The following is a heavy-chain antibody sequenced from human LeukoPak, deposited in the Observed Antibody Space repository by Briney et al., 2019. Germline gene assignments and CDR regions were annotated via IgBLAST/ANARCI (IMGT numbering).Heavy chain of an antibody. J-gene: IGHJ4*02. D-gene: IGHD2-21*02. CDR1: GFTFTNYW. CDR2: IKQDGSVK. CDR3: ARDVGWDSSLVTTTRSDY. V-gene: IGHV3-7*01. Sequence: GGSLRLSCTASGFTFTNYWLNWVRQAPGKGLEWLANIKQDGSVKYYVDSVKGRFTISRDNAKNSLFLQMNSLRAEDTAVYYCARDVGWDSSLVTTTRSDYWGQGTLVTVSS.